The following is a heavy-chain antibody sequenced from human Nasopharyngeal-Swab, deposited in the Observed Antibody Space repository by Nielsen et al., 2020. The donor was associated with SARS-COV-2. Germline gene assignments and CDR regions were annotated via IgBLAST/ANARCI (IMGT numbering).Heavy chain of an antibody. CDR2: IYTSGST. J-gene: IGHJ4*02. D-gene: IGHD6-19*01. V-gene: IGHV4-4*07. Sequence: GSLRLSCTVSGGSISSYYWSWIRQPAGKGLEWIGRIYTSGSTNYNPSLKSRVTISVDTSKNQFSLKLSSVTAADTAVYYCARAAGYSSGWVDYWGQGTLVTVSS. CDR3: ARAAGYSSGWVDY. CDR1: GGSISSYY.